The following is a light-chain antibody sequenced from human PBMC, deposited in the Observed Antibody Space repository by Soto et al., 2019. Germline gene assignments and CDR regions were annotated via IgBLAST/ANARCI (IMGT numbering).Light chain of an antibody. CDR2: AAS. Sequence: DIQMTQSPSSLSASVGDRVTITCRASQSISSYLNWYQQKPGKAPNLLIYAASNLQSGVPARFSGSGSGTDFTLIISSLQPEDFATYSCQQSYNTPYTFGQGTKLEIK. CDR1: QSISSY. J-gene: IGKJ2*01. V-gene: IGKV1-39*01. CDR3: QQSYNTPYT.